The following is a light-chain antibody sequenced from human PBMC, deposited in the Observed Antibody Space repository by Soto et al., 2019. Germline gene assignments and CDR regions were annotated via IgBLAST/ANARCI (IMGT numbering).Light chain of an antibody. CDR3: QQYGSLSWA. CDR1: HSISSSY. CDR2: GAS. J-gene: IGKJ1*01. Sequence: ETVLTQSPGTLSLSLGKRATLSCRASHSISSSYLAWYQQRPGQAPSLLIYGASSRATGIPDRFSGSGSGTEFTLTISRLEPEDFAVYYCQQYGSLSWAFGQGTKVDIK. V-gene: IGKV3-20*01.